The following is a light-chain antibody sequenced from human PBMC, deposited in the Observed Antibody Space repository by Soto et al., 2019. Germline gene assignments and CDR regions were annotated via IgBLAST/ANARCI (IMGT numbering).Light chain of an antibody. CDR1: DNIYSY. Sequence: IVLTQSPGTLSLSPGERATLSCRANDNIYSYLAWYQQKPGQAPRLLIYGASSRATGIPDRFSGSGSGTDFTLTISSLEPEDFAVYYCQQCHTSTITFGQGTRLEIK. CDR2: GAS. V-gene: IGKV3-20*01. J-gene: IGKJ5*01. CDR3: QQCHTSTIT.